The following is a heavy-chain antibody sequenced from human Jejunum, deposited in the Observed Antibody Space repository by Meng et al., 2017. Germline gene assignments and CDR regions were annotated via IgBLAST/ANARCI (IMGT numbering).Heavy chain of an antibody. J-gene: IGHJ5*02. V-gene: IGHV3-21*01. CDR2: INTDSKYI. CDR1: GFTFSSYP. Sequence: EVQVVVSGGGLVAPGGPLRLSCAASGFTFSSYPMNWVRQAPGKGLEWVSSINTDSKYIYYAGSVKGRFTVSRDNAENSLYLQMNSLRAEDTATYYCARAQPGTYYEANWFDPWGQGTLVTVSS. CDR3: ARAQPGTYYEANWFDP. D-gene: IGHD3-10*01.